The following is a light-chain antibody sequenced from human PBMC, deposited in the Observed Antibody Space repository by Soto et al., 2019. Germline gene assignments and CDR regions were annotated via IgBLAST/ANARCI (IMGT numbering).Light chain of an antibody. CDR2: EVT. V-gene: IGLV2-8*01. CDR3: SSFASSNTWV. CDR1: SSDVGAYHY. J-gene: IGLJ3*02. Sequence: QSALTQPPSSSGSPGQSVTIPCTGTSSDVGAYHYVSWYQQHAGKAPKLVIYEVTKRPSGVPDRFSGSKSANTASLTVSGLQAEDEADYYCSSFASSNTWVFGGGTKVTVL.